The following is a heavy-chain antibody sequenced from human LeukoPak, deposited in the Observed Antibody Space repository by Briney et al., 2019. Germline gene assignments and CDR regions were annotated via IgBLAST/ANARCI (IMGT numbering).Heavy chain of an antibody. V-gene: IGHV4-61*02. CDR2: IYTSGST. CDR1: GGSISSGSYY. CDR3: ARSRRSSSWYGDYYFDY. D-gene: IGHD6-13*01. J-gene: IGHJ4*02. Sequence: SETLSLTCTVSGGSISSGSYYWSWIRQPAGKGLEWIGRIYTSGSTNYNPSLKSRVTISVDTSKNQFSLKLSSVTAADTAVYYCARSRRSSSWYGDYYFDYWGQGTLVTVSS.